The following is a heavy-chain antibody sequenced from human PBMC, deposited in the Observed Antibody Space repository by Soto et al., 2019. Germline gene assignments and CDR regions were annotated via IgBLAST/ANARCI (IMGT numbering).Heavy chain of an antibody. Sequence: SETLSLTCTVSGDSLGNYYWFWIRQPVGKGLEWIGRVSSSGNTNANPTLNSRATMSIDTSKNQFSLRLRSVTAADTAVYYCTRADYEILTGSYAMDVWGRGTTVTVSS. CDR1: GDSLGNYY. J-gene: IGHJ6*02. CDR2: VSSSGNT. CDR3: TRADYEILTGSYAMDV. V-gene: IGHV4-4*07. D-gene: IGHD3-9*01.